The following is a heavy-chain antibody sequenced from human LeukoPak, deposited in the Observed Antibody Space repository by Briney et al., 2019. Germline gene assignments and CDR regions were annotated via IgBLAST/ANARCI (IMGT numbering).Heavy chain of an antibody. V-gene: IGHV4-59*01. Sequence: PSETLSLTCTVSGGSISSYYWSWIRQPPGKGLEWIGYIYYSGSTNYNPSLKSRVTISVDTSKNQFSLKLSSVTAADTAVYYCARGGRPIVVVPAALDYWGQGTLVTVSS. D-gene: IGHD2-2*01. CDR1: GGSISSYY. CDR3: ARGGRPIVVVPAALDY. CDR2: IYYSGST. J-gene: IGHJ4*02.